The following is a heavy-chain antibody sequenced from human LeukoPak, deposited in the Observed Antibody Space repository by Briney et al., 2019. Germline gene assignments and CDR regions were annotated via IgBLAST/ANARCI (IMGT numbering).Heavy chain of an antibody. D-gene: IGHD4-23*01. Sequence: SETLSLTCAVSGGSIISINWWDWVRQPPGKGLEWIGEIHESGNINYNPSLRSRVTMSMEKSKNQFSLKLNFMTAADTAVYYCLYGGNSGDWVYWGQGILVTVSS. CDR3: LYGGNSGDWVY. V-gene: IGHV4-4*02. J-gene: IGHJ4*02. CDR2: IHESGNI. CDR1: GGSIISINW.